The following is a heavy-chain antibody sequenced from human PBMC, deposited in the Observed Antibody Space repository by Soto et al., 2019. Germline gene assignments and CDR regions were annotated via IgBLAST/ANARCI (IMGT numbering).Heavy chain of an antibody. V-gene: IGHV3-30-3*01. Sequence: QVRLVESGGGVVQPGRSLRLSCAASGFTFNIYAMHWVRQAPGKGLEWVAVISHDGTSRYYEDSVKGRVTISRDNSKSMVFVQMNSLGVEDTAVYYCVRSSGVPTPDFAYWGKGTLVTVSS. CDR2: ISHDGTSR. J-gene: IGHJ4*02. CDR1: GFTFNIYA. CDR3: VRSSGVPTPDFAY. D-gene: IGHD3-10*01.